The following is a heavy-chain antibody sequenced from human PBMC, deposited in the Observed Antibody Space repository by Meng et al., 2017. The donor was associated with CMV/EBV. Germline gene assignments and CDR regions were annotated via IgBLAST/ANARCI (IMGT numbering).Heavy chain of an antibody. CDR1: GGSISSYY. CDR3: ARVMGPNRTPYYFDY. CDR2: IYTSGST. D-gene: IGHD1-14*01. V-gene: IGHV4-4*07. J-gene: IGHJ4*02. Sequence: QGQMEWSGPGLGKPSSTLSLTCTVSGGSISSYYWSWIRQPAGKGLEWIGRIYTSGSTNYNPSLKSRVTMSVDTSKNQFSLKLSSVTAADTAVYYCARVMGPNRTPYYFDYWGQGTLVTVSS.